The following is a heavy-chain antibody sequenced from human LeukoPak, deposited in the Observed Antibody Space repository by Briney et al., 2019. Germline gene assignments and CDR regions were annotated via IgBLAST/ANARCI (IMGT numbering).Heavy chain of an antibody. CDR1: GGSISSSY. V-gene: IGHV4-59*01. CDR3: ARDSSSSWYFDY. Sequence: SETLSLTCTVSGGSISSSYCSWIRQPPGKGLGWIGYISYSGSTNYNPSLKSRVTISVDTPKNQFSLKLSSVTAADTAVYYCARDSSSSWYFDYWGQGTLVTVSS. J-gene: IGHJ4*02. D-gene: IGHD6-13*01. CDR2: ISYSGST.